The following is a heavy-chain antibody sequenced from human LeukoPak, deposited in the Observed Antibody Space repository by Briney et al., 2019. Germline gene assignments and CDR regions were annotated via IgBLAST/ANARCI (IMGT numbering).Heavy chain of an antibody. CDR2: IYSGGST. V-gene: IGHV3-53*01. J-gene: IGHJ6*02. CDR3: ARDRPRDGYNGYYYYGMDV. D-gene: IGHD5-24*01. Sequence: PGGSLRLSCAASGFTVSSNYMSWVRQAPGKGLEWGSVIYSGGSTYYADSVKGRFTISRDNSKNTLYLQMNSLRAEDTAVYYCARDRPRDGYNGYYYYGMDVWGQGTTVTVSS. CDR1: GFTVSSNY.